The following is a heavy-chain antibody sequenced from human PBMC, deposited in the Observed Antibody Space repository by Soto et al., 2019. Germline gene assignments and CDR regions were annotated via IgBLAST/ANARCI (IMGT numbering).Heavy chain of an antibody. CDR3: ARCGPPLTYYDFWSGYPDY. J-gene: IGHJ4*02. D-gene: IGHD3-3*01. CDR2: VSFDGSNK. CDR1: GFTFSTHA. Sequence: QPGGSLRLSCAASGFTFSTHAMHWVRQAPGKGLECVAIVSFDGSNKYYADSVKGRFTISRDNSKNTLYLQMNSLRAEDTAVYYCARCGPPLTYYDFWSGYPDYWGQGTLVTVSS. V-gene: IGHV3-30-3*01.